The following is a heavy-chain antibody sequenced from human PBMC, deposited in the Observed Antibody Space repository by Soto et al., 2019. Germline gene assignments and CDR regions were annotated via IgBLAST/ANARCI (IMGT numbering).Heavy chain of an antibody. Sequence: EVHLVESGGGLVQPGGSLRLSCAASGFSFSGYWMHWVRQAPGKGLMWVSRINSDGRSTTYADSVKGRFTISRDDAKNTLYLEMTSLRAEDTAVYYCAREPDWGGYSWFDPRGKGNLVTVSS. V-gene: IGHV3-74*01. J-gene: IGHJ5*02. CDR3: AREPDWGGYSWFDP. CDR2: INSDGRST. D-gene: IGHD7-27*01. CDR1: GFSFSGYW.